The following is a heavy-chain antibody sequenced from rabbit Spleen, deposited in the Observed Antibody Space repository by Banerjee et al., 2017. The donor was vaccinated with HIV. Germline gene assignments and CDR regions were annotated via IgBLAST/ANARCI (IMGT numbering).Heavy chain of an antibody. CDR1: GFDFSTYW. V-gene: IGHV1S45*01. CDR2: IYAGSSGGT. Sequence: QEQLVESGGGLVQPEGSLTLTCTASGFDFSTYWMCWVRQAPGKGLEWIACIYAGSSGGTYYASWAKGRFTISKTSSTTVTLQMTSLTAADTATYFCARDNKDSGGFQFKLWGPGTLVTVS. J-gene: IGHJ4*01. CDR3: ARDNKDSGGFQFKL. D-gene: IGHD1-1*01.